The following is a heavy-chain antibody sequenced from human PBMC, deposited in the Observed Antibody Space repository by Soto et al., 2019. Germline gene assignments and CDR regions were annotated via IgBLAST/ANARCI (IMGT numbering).Heavy chain of an antibody. V-gene: IGHV1-46*03. Sequence: GGSVKLSCTASGFTFSSYSMRWVRQAPGQGLEWMGVISPSGGSTSYAQKFQGRVTMTRDTSTSTVYMELSSLRSEDTAVYYCARGFYDRRAFDIWGQGAMVTVSS. D-gene: IGHD5-12*01. CDR3: ARGFYDRRAFDI. J-gene: IGHJ3*02. CDR2: ISPSGGST. CDR1: GFTFSSYS.